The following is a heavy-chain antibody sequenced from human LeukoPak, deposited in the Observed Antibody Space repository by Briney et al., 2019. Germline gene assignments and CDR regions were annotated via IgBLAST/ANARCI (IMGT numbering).Heavy chain of an antibody. CDR2: ISWRSSDI. CDR1: GFTLSSYN. CDR3: AKDRFGHTDQRPLAVDS. J-gene: IGHJ4*02. D-gene: IGHD3-10*01. Sequence: GGSLRLSCVASGFTLSSYNMKWVRQAPGKRLEWVSSISWRSSDIEYADSVKGRFTISRDIDKKSLYLQMNSLRVEDTAVYYCAKDRFGHTDQRPLAVDSWGQGTLVIVSS. V-gene: IGHV3-21*01.